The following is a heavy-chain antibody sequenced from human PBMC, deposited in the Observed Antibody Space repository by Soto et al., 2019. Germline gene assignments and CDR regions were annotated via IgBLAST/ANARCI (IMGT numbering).Heavy chain of an antibody. V-gene: IGHV4-38-2*01. J-gene: IGHJ4*02. CDR2: IYHSGST. CDR3: ARSTDQILVDDHGFDY. CDR1: GYSISSGYY. Sequence: SETLSLTCAVSGYSISSGYYWGWIRQPPGKGLEWIGSIYHSGSTYYNPSLKSRVTISVDTSKNQLSLKLSSVTAADTAVYYCARSTDQILVDDHGFDYWGQGTLVTVSS. D-gene: IGHD4-17*01.